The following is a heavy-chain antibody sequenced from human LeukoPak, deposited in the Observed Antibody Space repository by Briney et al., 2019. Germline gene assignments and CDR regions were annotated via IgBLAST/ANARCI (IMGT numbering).Heavy chain of an antibody. CDR2: ISAYNGNT. J-gene: IGHJ5*02. V-gene: IGHV1-18*01. D-gene: IGHD3-3*01. Sequence: GGSVKVSCKASGYTFTSYGISWVRQAPGQGLEWMGWISAYNGNTNYAKRLQGSVTMTPDPSTSTAYMELRSLRSNDTAVYYGARSSTIFGVVENWSAPWGQGTLVTVSS. CDR1: GYTFTSYG. CDR3: ARSSTIFGVVENWSAP.